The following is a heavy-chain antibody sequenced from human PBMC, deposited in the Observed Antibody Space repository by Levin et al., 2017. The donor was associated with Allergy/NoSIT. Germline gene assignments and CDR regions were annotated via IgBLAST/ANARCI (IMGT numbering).Heavy chain of an antibody. CDR1: GYTFTGYY. V-gene: IGHV1-2*02. CDR3: ARERGYSYGYPPYFDY. CDR2: INPNSGGT. J-gene: IGHJ4*02. D-gene: IGHD5-18*01. Sequence: ASVKVSCKASGYTFTGYYMHWVRQAPGQGLEWMGWINPNSGGTNYAQKFQGRVTMTRDTSISTAYMELSRLRSDDTAVYYCARERGYSYGYPPYFDYWGQGTLVTVSS.